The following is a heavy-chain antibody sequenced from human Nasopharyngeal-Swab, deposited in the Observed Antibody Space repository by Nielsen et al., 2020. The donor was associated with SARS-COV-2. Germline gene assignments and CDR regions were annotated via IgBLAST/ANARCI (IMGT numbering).Heavy chain of an antibody. CDR1: GDSVSSNNVC. D-gene: IGHD3-9*01. CDR3: ARGFLQTGFDY. Sequence: SETLSLTCAISGDSVSSNNVCWNWIRQSPSRGLEWLGRTYYGSKWYNHYAPSVKSRVTIKPDTSKNRFSLQMDSVTPEDSAVYYCARGFLQTGFDYWGQGTLVTVSS. V-gene: IGHV6-1*01. J-gene: IGHJ4*02. CDR2: TYYGSKWYN.